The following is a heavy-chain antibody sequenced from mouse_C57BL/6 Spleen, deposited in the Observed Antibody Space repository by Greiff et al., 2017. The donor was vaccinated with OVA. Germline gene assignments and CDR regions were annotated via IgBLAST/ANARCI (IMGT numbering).Heavy chain of an antibody. Sequence: QVTLKESGPGILQPSQTLSLSCSFSGFSLSTSNMGIGWISPPSGMGLVWLAHLWWNDDKYNNPSLRSRHTISKETSNNQVFLKSTSVDTADTATYYCAQIVYYGSYWYFDVWGTGTTGTVSS. J-gene: IGHJ1*03. CDR1: GFSLSTSNMG. V-gene: IGHV8-5*01. CDR3: AQIVYYGSYWYFDV. CDR2: LWWNDDK. D-gene: IGHD1-1*01.